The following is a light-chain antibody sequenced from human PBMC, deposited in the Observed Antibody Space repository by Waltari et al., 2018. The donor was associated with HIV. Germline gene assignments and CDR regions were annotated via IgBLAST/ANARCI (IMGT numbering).Light chain of an antibody. CDR3: YSAADSDEV. CDR2: KDN. J-gene: IGLJ3*02. CDR1: VLARKY. V-gene: IGLV3-27*01. Sequence: SFELTQPSSVSVSPGQTARITCSGDVLARKYARWFQKKPGQAPLLLIYKDNERPSGIPERFSGSSSGTTVTLTSSGAQVEDEADYYCYSAADSDEVFGGGTKLTVL.